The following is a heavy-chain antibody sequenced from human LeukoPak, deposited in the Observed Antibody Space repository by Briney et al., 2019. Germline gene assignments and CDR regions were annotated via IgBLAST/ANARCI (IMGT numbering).Heavy chain of an antibody. CDR2: MNPNSGNT. CDR1: GYTFTSYD. V-gene: IGHV1-8*01. D-gene: IGHD6-19*01. Sequence: ASMKVSCKASGYTFTSYDINWVRQATGQGLEWMGWMNPNSGNTGYAQKFQGRVTMTRNTSISTAYMELSSLRSEDTAVYYCARGTENYSSGWYGSPQDYYMDVWGKGTTVTVSS. CDR3: ARGTENYSSGWYGSPQDYYMDV. J-gene: IGHJ6*03.